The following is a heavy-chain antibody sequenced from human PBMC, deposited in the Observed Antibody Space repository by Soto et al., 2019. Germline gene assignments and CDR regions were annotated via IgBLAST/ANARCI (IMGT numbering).Heavy chain of an antibody. CDR1: GGTFSSYA. D-gene: IGHD1-26*01. CDR2: IIPIFGTA. Sequence: QVQLVQSGAEVKKPGSSVKVSCKASGGTFSSYAISWVRQAPGQGLEWMGGIIPIFGTANYAQKFQGRVTITADESTSTAYMELRSLRSEDTAVYYCARGGLILAHYYYYYGMDVWGQGTTVTVSS. CDR3: ARGGLILAHYYYYYGMDV. J-gene: IGHJ6*02. V-gene: IGHV1-69*01.